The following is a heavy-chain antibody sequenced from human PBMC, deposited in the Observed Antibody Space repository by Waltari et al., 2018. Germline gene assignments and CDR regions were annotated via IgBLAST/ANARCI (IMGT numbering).Heavy chain of an antibody. J-gene: IGHJ4*02. D-gene: IGHD3-22*01. Sequence: QVQLQQWGSGLLKPSETLSLTCGLYGGSFSGYFWTWVRQLPGKGLEWIGDIHHDGNTNFNPSLKSRVTMSIDTSKNQFSLKLRSVTAADTAVYYCARGPYYFDSSGYDYWGQGTLVTVSS. V-gene: IGHV4-34*01. CDR3: ARGPYYFDSSGYDY. CDR2: IHHDGNT. CDR1: GGSFSGYF.